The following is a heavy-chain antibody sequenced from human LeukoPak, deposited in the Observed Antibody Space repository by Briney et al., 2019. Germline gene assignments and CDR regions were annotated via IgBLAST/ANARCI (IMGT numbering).Heavy chain of an antibody. CDR3: ARDMKAIAAAGTEADAFDV. J-gene: IGHJ3*01. Sequence: SVKVSCKASGNTFTTYAISWVRQAPGQGLEWMGGIIPIFGTTNYAQKLQGRVTISAGESTSTAYMDLSSLRSDDTAVYYCARDMKAIAAAGTEADAFDVWGQGTLVTVSS. CDR1: GNTFTTYA. V-gene: IGHV1-69*01. D-gene: IGHD6-13*01. CDR2: IIPIFGTT.